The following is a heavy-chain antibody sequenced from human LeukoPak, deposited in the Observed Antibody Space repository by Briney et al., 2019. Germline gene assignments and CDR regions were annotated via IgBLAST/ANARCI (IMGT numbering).Heavy chain of an antibody. Sequence: SETLSLTCTVSGGSISSSSYYWGWIRQPPGKGLEWIGSIYYSGSTYYNPSLKSRVTISVDTSKNQFSLKLSSVTAADTAVYYCARDFAGYYYDSSGYFRWGQGTLVTVSS. CDR1: GGSISSSSYY. V-gene: IGHV4-39*07. J-gene: IGHJ4*02. D-gene: IGHD3-22*01. CDR3: ARDFAGYYYDSSGYFR. CDR2: IYYSGST.